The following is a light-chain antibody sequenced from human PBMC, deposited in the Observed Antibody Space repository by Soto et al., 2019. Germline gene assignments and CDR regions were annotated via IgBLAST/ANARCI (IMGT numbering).Light chain of an antibody. J-gene: IGLJ1*01. Sequence: QSVLTQPPSASGTPGQRVTISCSGSSSNIGRNTVNWYQQLPGTAPKVLIYNNNQRPSGVPDRFSGSKSGTSASLAISGLQSEDEAAYYCAAWDDSLNGHVFGTGTKLTVL. CDR3: AAWDDSLNGHV. CDR1: SSNIGRNT. V-gene: IGLV1-44*01. CDR2: NNN.